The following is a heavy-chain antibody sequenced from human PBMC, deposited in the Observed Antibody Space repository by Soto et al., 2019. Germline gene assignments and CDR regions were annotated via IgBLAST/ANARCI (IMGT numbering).Heavy chain of an antibody. CDR3: ARAPDYYDSSGYYRLYYYYGMHV. V-gene: IGHV4-34*01. J-gene: IGHJ6*02. D-gene: IGHD3-22*01. CDR2: INHSGST. CDR1: GGSFSGYY. Sequence: SETLSLTCAVYGGSFSGYYWSWIRQPPGKGLEWIGEINHSGSTNYNPSLKSRVTISVDTSKNQFSLKLSSVTAADTAVYYCARAPDYYDSSGYYRLYYYYGMHVWGQGTTVTVSS.